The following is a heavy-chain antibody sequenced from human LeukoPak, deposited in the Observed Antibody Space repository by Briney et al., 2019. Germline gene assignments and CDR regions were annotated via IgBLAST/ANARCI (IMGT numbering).Heavy chain of an antibody. CDR3: AREPPTLIGVYFDY. D-gene: IGHD7-27*01. J-gene: IGHJ4*02. CDR1: GYTFTGYY. Sequence: ASVKVSCKASGYTFTGYYTHWVRQAPGQGLEWMGWINPNSGGTNYAQEFQGRVTMTRDTSISTAYMELSRLRSDDTAVYYCAREPPTLIGVYFDYWGQGTLVTVSS. CDR2: INPNSGGT. V-gene: IGHV1-2*02.